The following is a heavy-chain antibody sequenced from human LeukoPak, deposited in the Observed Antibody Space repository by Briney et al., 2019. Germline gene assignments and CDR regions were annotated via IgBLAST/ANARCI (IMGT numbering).Heavy chain of an antibody. Sequence: GGSLRLSCEAAGFTFSSHWMYWISQAPGKGLEWVSYISNRGTTIHYADSVRGRFTISRDNAKKSLYLRMNGLRAEDTAVYYCARSADRSGYFREITLYYFDYWGQGTLVTVSS. CDR2: ISNRGTTI. J-gene: IGHJ4*02. D-gene: IGHD3-22*01. CDR3: ARSADRSGYFREITLYYFDY. CDR1: GFTFSSHW. V-gene: IGHV3-11*01.